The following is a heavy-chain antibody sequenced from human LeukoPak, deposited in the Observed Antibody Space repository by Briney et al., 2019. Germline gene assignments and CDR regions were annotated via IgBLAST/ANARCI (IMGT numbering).Heavy chain of an antibody. J-gene: IGHJ3*02. Sequence: SETLSLTCTVSGGSISSYYWSWIRQPPGKGLEWIGYIYYSRSTNYNPSLKSRVTVSVDTSNNQFSLKLSSVTAADTAVYYCAIENAMFRGAFDAFDIRGRGTMVTVSS. V-gene: IGHV4-59*01. D-gene: IGHD3-10*01. CDR2: IYYSRST. CDR1: GGSISSYY. CDR3: AIENAMFRGAFDAFDI.